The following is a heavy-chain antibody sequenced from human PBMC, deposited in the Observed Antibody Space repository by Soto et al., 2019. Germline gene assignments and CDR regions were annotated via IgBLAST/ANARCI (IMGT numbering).Heavy chain of an antibody. CDR2: ISSSSGST. V-gene: IGHV3-23*01. D-gene: IGHD5-12*01. J-gene: IGHJ4*02. CDR1: GFTFSNYA. Sequence: EVQLLESGGGLVQPGGSLRLSCAASGFTFSNYAMNWVRQAPGKWLEWVSTISSSSGSTYYADSVKGRFTISRDNSKNFLYLQMNSLRGDDTAVYYCAKVGSERYSGQHSDYWGQGTLVTISS. CDR3: AKVGSERYSGQHSDY.